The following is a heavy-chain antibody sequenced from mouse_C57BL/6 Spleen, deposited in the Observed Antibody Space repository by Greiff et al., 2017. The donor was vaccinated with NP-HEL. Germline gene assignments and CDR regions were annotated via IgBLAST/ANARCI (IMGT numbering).Heavy chain of an antibody. J-gene: IGHJ1*03. CDR3: ARGYYGSSYDDWYFDV. D-gene: IGHD1-1*01. Sequence: EVQLVESGGGLVKPGGSLKLSCAASGFTFSSYAMSWVRQTPEKRLEWVATISDGGSYTYYPDNVKGRFTISRDNAKNNLYLQMSHLKSEDTAMYYCARGYYGSSYDDWYFDVWGTGTTVTVSS. CDR2: ISDGGSYT. CDR1: GFTFSSYA. V-gene: IGHV5-4*01.